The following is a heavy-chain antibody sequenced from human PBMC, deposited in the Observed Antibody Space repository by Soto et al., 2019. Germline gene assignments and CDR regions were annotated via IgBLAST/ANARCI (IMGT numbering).Heavy chain of an antibody. CDR2: MSYDGRRT. D-gene: IGHD4-17*01. J-gene: IGHJ5*02. Sequence: QVPLVESGGGVVQPGGSLRLSCAASGFTCTSYAMHWVRQAPGKGLEWVAVMSYDGRRTDYADAVKGRFTVSRDTSKRTLNLQMNNLRPNDSAIYYCARERPDGAHNWFDPWGQGTLVTVSS. CDR3: ARERPDGAHNWFDP. CDR1: GFTCTSYA. V-gene: IGHV3-30*04.